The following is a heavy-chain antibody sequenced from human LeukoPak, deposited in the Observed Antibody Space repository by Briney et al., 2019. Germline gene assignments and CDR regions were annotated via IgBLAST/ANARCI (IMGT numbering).Heavy chain of an antibody. Sequence: GSVKVSCKASGYTFTGYYMHWVRQAPGQGREWMGWINPNSGGTNYAQKFQGRVTMTRDTSISTAYMELSRLRSDDTAVYYCAREAWYNWNYRTGGHTNWFDPWGQGTLVTVSS. V-gene: IGHV1-2*02. CDR3: AREAWYNWNYRTGGHTNWFDP. CDR2: INPNSGGT. J-gene: IGHJ5*02. D-gene: IGHD1-7*01. CDR1: GYTFTGYY.